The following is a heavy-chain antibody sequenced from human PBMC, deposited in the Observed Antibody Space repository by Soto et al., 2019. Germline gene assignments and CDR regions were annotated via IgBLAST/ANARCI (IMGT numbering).Heavy chain of an antibody. Sequence: QVQLVQSGAEVKKPGSSVKVSCKASGGTFSSYTISWVRQAPGQGLEWMGRIIPILGIANYAQKFQGRVTITADKSTSTAYMELSSLRSEDTAVYHCARMEEYCGGDCHFDYWGQGTLVTVSS. J-gene: IGHJ4*02. CDR3: ARMEEYCGGDCHFDY. CDR2: IIPILGIA. CDR1: GGTFSSYT. V-gene: IGHV1-69*02. D-gene: IGHD2-21*02.